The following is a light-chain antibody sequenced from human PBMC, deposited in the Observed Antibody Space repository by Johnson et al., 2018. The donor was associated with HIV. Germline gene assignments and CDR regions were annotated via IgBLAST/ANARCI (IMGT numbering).Light chain of an antibody. V-gene: IGLV1-51*01. CDR3: GTWNNSLSAFYV. CDR2: DNN. J-gene: IGLJ1*01. Sequence: QSVLTQPPSVSAAPGQKVTISCSGSSSNIGNNYVSWYQQLPGTAPKLLIYDNNKRPSGVPDRFSGSKSGTSATLGITGLQTGDEANYYCGTWNNSLSAFYVFGTGTKVTV. CDR1: SSNIGNNY.